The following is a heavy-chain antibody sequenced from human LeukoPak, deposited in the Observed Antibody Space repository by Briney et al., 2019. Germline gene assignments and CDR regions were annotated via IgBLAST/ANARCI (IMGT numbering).Heavy chain of an antibody. J-gene: IGHJ4*02. V-gene: IGHV1-2*06. CDR3: ARGNRYSSSQFDY. CDR2: INPNSGGT. CDR1: GYTFTGYY. Sequence: ASVKVSCKASGYTFTGYYMHWVRQAPGQGLEWMGRINPNSGGTNYAQKFQGRVTMTRDTSISTAYMELSRLRSDDTAVDYCARGNRYSSSQFDYWGQGTLVTVSS. D-gene: IGHD6-13*01.